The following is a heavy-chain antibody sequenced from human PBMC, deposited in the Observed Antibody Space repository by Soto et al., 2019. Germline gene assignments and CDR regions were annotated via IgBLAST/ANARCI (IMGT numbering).Heavy chain of an antibody. Sequence: SETLSLTCTVSGGSISSGGYYWSWIRQHPGKGLEWIGYIYYSGSTYYNPSLKSRVTISVDTSKNQFSLKLSSVTAADTAVYYCARINYGDYYFDYWGQGTLVTVSS. CDR3: ARINYGDYYFDY. CDR1: GGSISSGGYY. D-gene: IGHD4-17*01. V-gene: IGHV4-31*03. J-gene: IGHJ4*02. CDR2: IYYSGST.